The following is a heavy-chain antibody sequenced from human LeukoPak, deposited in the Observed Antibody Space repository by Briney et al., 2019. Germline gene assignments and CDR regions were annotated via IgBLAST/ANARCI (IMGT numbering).Heavy chain of an antibody. CDR1: GGSISSYY. J-gene: IGHJ1*01. Sequence: SETLSLTCTVSGGSISSYYWSWIRQPPGKGLEWIGYIYYSGSTNYNPSLKSRVTISVDTSKNQFSLKLSSVTAADTAVYYCARPRRLYYYDSSGYHEYFQHWGQGTLVTVSS. D-gene: IGHD3-22*01. CDR3: ARPRRLYYYDSSGYHEYFQH. V-gene: IGHV4-59*12. CDR2: IYYSGST.